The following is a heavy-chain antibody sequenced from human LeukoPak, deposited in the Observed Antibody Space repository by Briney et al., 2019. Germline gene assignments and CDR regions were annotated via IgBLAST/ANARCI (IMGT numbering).Heavy chain of an antibody. V-gene: IGHV1-2*02. Sequence: ASVKVSCKASGYTFTGYYMHWVRQAPGQGLEWMGWINPNSGGPNYAQKFQGRVTMTRDTAISTAYMELSRLRSDDTAVYYCARGGGQYCSSTSCPYYYYYGMDVWGQGTTVTVSS. CDR2: INPNSGGP. CDR3: ARGGGQYCSSTSCPYYYYYGMDV. D-gene: IGHD2-2*01. J-gene: IGHJ6*02. CDR1: GYTFTGYY.